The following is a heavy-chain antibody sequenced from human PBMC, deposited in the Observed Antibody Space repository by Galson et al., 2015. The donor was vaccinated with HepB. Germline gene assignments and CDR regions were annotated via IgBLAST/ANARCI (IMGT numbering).Heavy chain of an antibody. Sequence: SVKVSCKASGYTFTSYGISWVRQAPGQGLEWMGWISAYNGNTNYAQKLQGRVTMTTDTSTSTAYMELRSLRSDDTAVYYCARLRFSRLTGYYNDYWGQGTLVTVSS. CDR1: GYTFTSYG. V-gene: IGHV1-18*01. D-gene: IGHD3-9*01. J-gene: IGHJ4*02. CDR3: ARLRFSRLTGYYNDY. CDR2: ISAYNGNT.